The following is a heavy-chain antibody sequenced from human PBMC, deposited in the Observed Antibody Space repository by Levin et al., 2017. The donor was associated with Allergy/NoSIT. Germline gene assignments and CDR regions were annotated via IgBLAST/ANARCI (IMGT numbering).Heavy chain of an antibody. Sequence: AGGSLRLSCTASGLSFPDYGVHWVRQAPDKGLEWVAIITSDGSHKYYADSVRGRFTISRDNSRNTLYLEMNNLRVEDTAVYFCAALGSFDYWGLGTLVTVPS. CDR2: ITSDGSHK. CDR3: AALGSFDY. V-gene: IGHV3-30*05. J-gene: IGHJ4*02. D-gene: IGHD3-16*01. CDR1: GLSFPDYG.